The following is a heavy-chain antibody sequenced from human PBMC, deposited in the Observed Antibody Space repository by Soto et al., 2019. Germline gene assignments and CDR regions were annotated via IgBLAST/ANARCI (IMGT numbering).Heavy chain of an antibody. V-gene: IGHV1-18*01. CDR3: AGTRESGGRDRPDYFFDS. CDR2: ISAYNGNT. D-gene: IGHD4-17*01. Sequence: ASVKVSCKAPGYTFTSYGISWVRQAPGQGLEWMGWISAYNGNTNYAQKLQGRVTMTTDTSTSTAYMELRSLRSDDTAVYYCAGTRESGGRDRPDYFFDSGGRATLAPV. CDR1: GYTFTSYG. J-gene: IGHJ4*02.